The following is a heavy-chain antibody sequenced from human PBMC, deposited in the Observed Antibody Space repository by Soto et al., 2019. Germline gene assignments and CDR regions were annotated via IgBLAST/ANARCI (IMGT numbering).Heavy chain of an antibody. CDR2: INPNSGDT. D-gene: IGHD2-15*01. Sequence: ASVKVSCKTSGYTFTGYFIHWVRQAPGQGLEWMGRINPNSGDTHYAQKFQGSVTLTRDTSISTAYMELTSLRYDDTAVYFCARDLDACSGGSCYPGSYKYYSDMDVWGQVTKVPVSS. J-gene: IGHJ6*02. CDR1: GYTFTGYF. CDR3: ARDLDACSGGSCYPGSYKYYSDMDV. V-gene: IGHV1-2*04.